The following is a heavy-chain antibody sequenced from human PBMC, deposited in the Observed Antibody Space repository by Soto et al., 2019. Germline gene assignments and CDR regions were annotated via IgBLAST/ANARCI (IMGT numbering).Heavy chain of an antibody. CDR1: GLTFTKYA. Sequence: VQLLESGGGLVQPGGSLRLSCAVSGLTFTKYAMSWVRQATGKGLEWVSAISGSGSATHYAASVKGRFTISRDNSKNTLPLQMNSLRVEDTAIYFCAKRSGFDSGLFDYWGQGTLVTVSS. J-gene: IGHJ4*02. CDR3: AKRSGFDSGLFDY. V-gene: IGHV3-23*01. D-gene: IGHD5-12*01. CDR2: ISGSGSAT.